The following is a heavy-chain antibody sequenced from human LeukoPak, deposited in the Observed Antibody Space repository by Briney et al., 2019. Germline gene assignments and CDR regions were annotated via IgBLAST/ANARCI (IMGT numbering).Heavy chain of an antibody. CDR2: IYPGDSAT. CDR3: ARVVADHWLDP. V-gene: IGHV5-51*01. CDR1: GYTFTYYY. Sequence: GASLKISCQSSGYTFTYYYIAWVRRLPGKGLEWLGIIYPGDSATRSSPSFEGQVTISADKYISTAYLQWSSLKASETAMYYCARVVADHWLDPWGQGTLVTVSS. J-gene: IGHJ5*02. D-gene: IGHD2-15*01.